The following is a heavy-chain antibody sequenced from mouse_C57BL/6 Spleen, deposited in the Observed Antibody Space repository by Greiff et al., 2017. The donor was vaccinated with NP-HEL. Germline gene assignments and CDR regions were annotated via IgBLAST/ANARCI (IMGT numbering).Heavy chain of an antibody. CDR3: ASNDYDRSWFAY. V-gene: IGHV1-80*01. CDR1: GYAFSSYW. Sequence: QVQLQQSGAELVKPGASVKISCKASGYAFSSYWMNWVKQRPGKGLEWIGQIYPGDGDTNYNGKFKGKATLTADKSSSTAYMQLSSLTSEDSAVYFCASNDYDRSWFAYWGQGTLVTVSA. J-gene: IGHJ3*01. D-gene: IGHD2-4*01. CDR2: IYPGDGDT.